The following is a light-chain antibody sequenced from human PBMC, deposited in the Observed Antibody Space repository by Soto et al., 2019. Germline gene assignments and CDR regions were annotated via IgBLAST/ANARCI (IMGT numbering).Light chain of an antibody. CDR3: QQSYSTPLT. Sequence: DIQMTQSPSSLSASVGDRVTITCRASQKISTYLNWYQQEPGKAPKLLIYSASSLQSGVPSRFSGSGSGTDFTLTISSLQREDFATYYCQQSYSTPLTFGPGTKVDIK. V-gene: IGKV1-39*01. CDR1: QKISTY. CDR2: SAS. J-gene: IGKJ3*01.